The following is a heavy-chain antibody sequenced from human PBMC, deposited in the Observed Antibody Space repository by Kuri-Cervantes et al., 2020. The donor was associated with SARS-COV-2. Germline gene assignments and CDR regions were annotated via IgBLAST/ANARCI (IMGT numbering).Heavy chain of an antibody. CDR2: ISSSSSYI. CDR3: AKSVPVWQQLPYNWFDP. D-gene: IGHD6-13*01. CDR1: GFTFSSYS. J-gene: IGHJ5*02. V-gene: IGHV3-21*01. Sequence: GESLKIFCAASGFTFSSYSMNWVRQAPGKGLEWVSSISSSSSYIYYADSVKGRFTISRDNAKNSLYLQMNSLRAEDTAVYYCAKSVPVWQQLPYNWFDPWGQGTLVTVSS.